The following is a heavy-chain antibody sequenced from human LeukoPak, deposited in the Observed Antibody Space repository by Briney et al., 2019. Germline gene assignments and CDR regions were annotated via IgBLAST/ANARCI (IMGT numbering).Heavy chain of an antibody. CDR1: GGSISGYY. V-gene: IGHV4-59*01. D-gene: IGHD4/OR15-4a*01. CDR3: ARDNADYAAGGDWFDP. CDR2: VYHSGGT. Sequence: SETLSLTCTVSGGSISGYYWTWIRQPPGKGLEWIGYVYHSGGTSYHPSFKSRVTLAVDTSKNQFSLKLTSVTAAETAVHFCARDNADYAAGGDWFDPWGQGTLVTVSS. J-gene: IGHJ5*02.